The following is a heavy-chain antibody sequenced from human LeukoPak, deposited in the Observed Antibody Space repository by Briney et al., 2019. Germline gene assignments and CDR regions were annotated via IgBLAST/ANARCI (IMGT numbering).Heavy chain of an antibody. CDR3: AREYCSSTSCYRRYYYYYYGMDV. CDR1: GYTFTGYY. Sequence: ASVKVSCKASGYTFTGYYMHWVRQAPGQGLEWMGWINPNSGGTNYAQKFQGRVTMTRDTSLSTAYMELSRLRSDDTAVYYCAREYCSSTSCYRRYYYYYYGMDVWGQGTTVTVSS. D-gene: IGHD2-2*01. J-gene: IGHJ6*02. CDR2: INPNSGGT. V-gene: IGHV1-2*02.